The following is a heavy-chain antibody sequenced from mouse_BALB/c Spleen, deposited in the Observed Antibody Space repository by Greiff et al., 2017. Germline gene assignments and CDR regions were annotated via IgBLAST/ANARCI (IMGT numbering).Heavy chain of an antibody. D-gene: IGHD2-10*02. CDR3: ASKLYGPFAY. CDR1: GYSITSGYY. CDR2: ISYDGSN. Sequence: EVKLMESGPGLVKPSQSLSLTCSVTGYSITSGYYWNWIRQFPGNKLEWMGYISYDGSNNYNPSLKNRISITRDTSKNQFFLKLNSVTTEDTATYYCASKLYGPFAYWGQGTLVTVSA. V-gene: IGHV3-6*01. J-gene: IGHJ3*01.